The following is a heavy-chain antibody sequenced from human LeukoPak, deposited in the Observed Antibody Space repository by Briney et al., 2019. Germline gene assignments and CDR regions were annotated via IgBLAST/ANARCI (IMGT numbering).Heavy chain of an antibody. V-gene: IGHV3-21*01. CDR2: ISSSSSYI. J-gene: IGHJ4*02. CDR1: GFTFSSYS. Sequence: GGSLRLSCAASGFTFSSYSMNWVRQAPGKGLEWVSSISSSSSYIYYADSVKGRFTISRDNAKNSLYLQMNSLRAEDTAVYYCAREWKIAARPFDYWGQGTLVTVSS. D-gene: IGHD6-6*01. CDR3: AREWKIAARPFDY.